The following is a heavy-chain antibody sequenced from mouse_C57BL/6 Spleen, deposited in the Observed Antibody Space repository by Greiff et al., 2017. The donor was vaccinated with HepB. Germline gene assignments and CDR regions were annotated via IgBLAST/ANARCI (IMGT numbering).Heavy chain of an antibody. D-gene: IGHD2-3*01. J-gene: IGHJ2*01. Sequence: EVKLVESGPELVKPGASVKMSCKASGYTFTDYNMHWVKQSHGKSLEWIGYINPNNGGTSYNQKFKGKATLTVNKSSSTAYMELRSLTSEDSAVYYCARYYDGYYPYFDYWGQGTTLTVSS. CDR1: GYTFTDYN. CDR3: ARYYDGYYPYFDY. CDR2: INPNNGGT. V-gene: IGHV1-22*01.